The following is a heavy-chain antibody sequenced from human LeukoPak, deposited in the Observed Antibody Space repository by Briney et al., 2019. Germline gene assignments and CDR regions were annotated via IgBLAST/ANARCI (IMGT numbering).Heavy chain of an antibody. CDR2: IRYDGSNK. J-gene: IGHJ4*02. CDR3: ARGGTKPEVFVY. V-gene: IGHV3-30*02. CDR1: GFTFSSYG. Sequence: GGSLRLSCAASGFTFSSYGMHWVRQAPGKGLEWVAFIRYDGSNKYYADSVKGRFTISRDNSKNTLYLQMNSLRAEDTAVYYCARGGTKPEVFVYWGQGTLVTVSS.